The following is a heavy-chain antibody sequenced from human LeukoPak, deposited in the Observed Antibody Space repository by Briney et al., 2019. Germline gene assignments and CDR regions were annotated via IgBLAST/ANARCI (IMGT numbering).Heavy chain of an antibody. CDR3: ARSGLLWFGSFDY. Sequence: SETLSLTCTVSGGSISSSSYYWGWIRQPPGEGLEWIGSIYCSGSTYYNPSLKSRVTISVDTSKNQFSLKLSSVTAADTAVYYCARSGLLWFGSFDYWGQGTLVTVSS. D-gene: IGHD3-10*01. V-gene: IGHV4-39*01. CDR2: IYCSGST. CDR1: GGSISSSSYY. J-gene: IGHJ4*02.